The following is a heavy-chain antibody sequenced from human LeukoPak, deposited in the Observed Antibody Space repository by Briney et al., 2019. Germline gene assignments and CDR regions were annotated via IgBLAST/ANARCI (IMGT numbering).Heavy chain of an antibody. CDR1: GGSISSYD. CDR2: IYTSGST. Sequence: SETLSLTCTVSGGSISSYDWSWIRQPAGKGLEWIGRIYTSGSTKYNPSLKSRVTMSLDTSKKQFSLKLSSVTATDTAVYYCARLTSSWYQDWYFDLWGRGTLVTVSS. J-gene: IGHJ2*01. CDR3: ARLTSSWYQDWYFDL. V-gene: IGHV4-4*07. D-gene: IGHD6-13*01.